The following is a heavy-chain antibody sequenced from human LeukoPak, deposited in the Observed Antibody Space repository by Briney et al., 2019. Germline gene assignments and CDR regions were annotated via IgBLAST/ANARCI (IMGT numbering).Heavy chain of an antibody. D-gene: IGHD6-19*01. V-gene: IGHV4-38-2*02. J-gene: IGHJ5*02. CDR2: VYYSGST. Sequence: SETLSLTCSVSGTSISRGYYWGWIRQPPGKGLEWIASVYYSGSTNYNPSLKSRVTISVDTSKNQFSLKLSSVTAADTAVYYCARSGYSSGWFFWFDPWGQGTLVTVSS. CDR1: GTSISRGYY. CDR3: ARSGYSSGWFFWFDP.